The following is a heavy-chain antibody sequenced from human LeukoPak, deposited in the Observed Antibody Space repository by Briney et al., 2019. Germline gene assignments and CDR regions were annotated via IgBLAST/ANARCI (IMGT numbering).Heavy chain of an antibody. D-gene: IGHD1-26*01. J-gene: IGHJ5*02. V-gene: IGHV3-73*01. Sequence: GGSLRLSCAASGFTFSGSAIHWVRQSSGKGLEWVGQIDKKDKGYATATAYAAPVKGRFTISRDDSINTAYLQMKSLKTEDTALYYCTRDSGTYNWFDPWGQGTLVTVSS. CDR3: TRDSGTYNWFDP. CDR2: IDKKDKGYATAT. CDR1: GFTFSGSA.